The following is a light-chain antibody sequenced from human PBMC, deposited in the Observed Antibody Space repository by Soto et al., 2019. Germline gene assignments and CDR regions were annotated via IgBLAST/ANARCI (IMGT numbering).Light chain of an antibody. CDR3: GADHGSGSQFVDV. V-gene: IGLV9-49*01. J-gene: IGLJ1*01. Sequence: QLVLTQPPSASASVGASVTLTCTLSSAYSGYEVVWYQQRPGKGPRFVMRLGTGGSVGSKGVGIPDRFSVLGSGLDRYLTIKNIQGDDEGDYHCGADHGSGSQFVDVFGTGTKVTVL. CDR2: LGTGGSVG. CDR1: SAYSGYE.